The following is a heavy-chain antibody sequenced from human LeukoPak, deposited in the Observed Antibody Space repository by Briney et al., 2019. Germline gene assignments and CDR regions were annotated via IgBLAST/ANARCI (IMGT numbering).Heavy chain of an antibody. CDR2: ISSSGSTI. CDR3: VRSALAYGGYVDY. D-gene: IGHD4/OR15-4a*01. J-gene: IGHJ4*02. CDR1: GFTSSDYY. Sequence: GGSLRLSCAASGFTSSDYYLSWIRQAPGKGLEWVSYISSSGSTIYYADSVKGRFTISRDNAKNSLYLQMNSLRAEDTAVYYCVRSALAYGGYVDYWGQGTLVTVSS. V-gene: IGHV3-11*04.